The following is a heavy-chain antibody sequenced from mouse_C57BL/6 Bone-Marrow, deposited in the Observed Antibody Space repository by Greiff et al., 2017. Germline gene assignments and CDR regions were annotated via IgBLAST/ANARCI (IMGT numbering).Heavy chain of an antibody. J-gene: IGHJ2*01. D-gene: IGHD1-1*01. CDR1: GYTFTDYY. CDR2: INPNNGGT. V-gene: IGHV1-26*01. CDR3: AHTVVGNYFDY. Sequence: VQLQQSGPELVKPGASVKISCKASGYTFTDYYMNWVKQSHGKSLEWIGDINPNNGGTSYNQKFKGKATLTVDKSSSTAYMELRSLTSEDSAVYYCAHTVVGNYFDYWGQGTTLTVSS.